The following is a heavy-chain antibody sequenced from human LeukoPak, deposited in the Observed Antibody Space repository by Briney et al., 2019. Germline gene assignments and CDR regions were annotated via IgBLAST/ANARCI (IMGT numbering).Heavy chain of an antibody. CDR3: AREVPAAGTRWYFDY. CDR2: INPSSGGT. J-gene: IGHJ4*02. CDR1: GYTFTGYY. Sequence: ASVKVSCKASGYTFTGYYMHWVRQAPGQGLEWMGWINPSSGGTNYAQKFQGRVTMTRDTSISTAYMELSRLRSDDTAVYYCAREVPAAGTRWYFDYWGQGTLVTVSS. V-gene: IGHV1-2*02. D-gene: IGHD6-13*01.